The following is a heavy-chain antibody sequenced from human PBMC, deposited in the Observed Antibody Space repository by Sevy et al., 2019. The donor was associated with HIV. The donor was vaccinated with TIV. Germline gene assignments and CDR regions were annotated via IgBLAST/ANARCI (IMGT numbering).Heavy chain of an antibody. Sequence: GGSLRLSCAASGFTFSSYAMHWVRQAPGKGLEWVADIIYDGSKKYYADSVKGRFTISRDNSKNTLYLQLNSLRAEVTAIYYCARDQHDYAGNVRTGWFDPWGQGTLVTVSS. CDR1: GFTFSSYA. D-gene: IGHD4-17*01. V-gene: IGHV3-30*04. CDR3: ARDQHDYAGNVRTGWFDP. CDR2: IIYDGSKK. J-gene: IGHJ5*02.